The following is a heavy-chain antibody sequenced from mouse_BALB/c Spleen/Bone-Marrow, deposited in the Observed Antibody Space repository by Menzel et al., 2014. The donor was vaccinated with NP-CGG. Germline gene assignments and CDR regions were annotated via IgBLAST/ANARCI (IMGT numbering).Heavy chain of an antibody. CDR1: GYTITSYT. J-gene: IGHJ3*01. D-gene: IGHD2-1*01. CDR2: INPSSGYT. Sequence: QVQLKESGAELARPGASVKMSCKASGYTITSYTMHWVKQRPGQGLEWIGYINPSSGYTNYNQKFKDKATLTADKSSSTAYMQLSSLTSEDSAVYYCARESYGNWFAYWGQGTLVTVSA. V-gene: IGHV1-4*01. CDR3: ARESYGNWFAY.